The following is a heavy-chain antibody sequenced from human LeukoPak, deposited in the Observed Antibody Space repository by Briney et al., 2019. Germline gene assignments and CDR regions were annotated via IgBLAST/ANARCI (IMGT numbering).Heavy chain of an antibody. V-gene: IGHV3-23*01. J-gene: IGHJ4*02. CDR3: ANGWDDPLDY. Sequence: GGSLRLSCAASGFTLSSYAMSWVRRAPGQGLEWVSAISGGGGSTYCADSVKGRFTISRDNSKNTLYLQMNSLIAEDTAVYYCANGWDDPLDYWGQGTLVTVSS. D-gene: IGHD1-26*01. CDR1: GFTLSSYA. CDR2: ISGGGGST.